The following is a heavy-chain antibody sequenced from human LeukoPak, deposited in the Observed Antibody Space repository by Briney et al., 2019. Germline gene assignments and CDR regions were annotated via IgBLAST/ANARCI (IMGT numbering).Heavy chain of an antibody. V-gene: IGHV3-20*04. D-gene: IGHD3-16*02. J-gene: IGHJ4*02. CDR3: ARDSKRETVWGSYRYPPDY. Sequence: GGSLRLSCAASGFTFDDYGMSWVRQAPGKGLEWVSGINWNGGSTGYADSVKGRFTISRDNAKNSLYLQMNSLRADDTAVYYCARDSKRETVWGSYRYPPDYWGQGTLVTVSS. CDR2: INWNGGST. CDR1: GFTFDDYG.